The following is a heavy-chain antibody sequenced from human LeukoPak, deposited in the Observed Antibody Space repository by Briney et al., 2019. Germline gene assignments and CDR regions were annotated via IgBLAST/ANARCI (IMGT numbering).Heavy chain of an antibody. Sequence: GGSLRLSCAASGFTFSSYGMHWVRQAPGKGLEWVAVISYDGSNKYYADSVKGRFTISRDNSKNTLYLQMNSLRAEDTAVYYCAKDKAYYYGVDVWGQGTTVTVSS. CDR2: ISYDGSNK. CDR3: AKDKAYYYGVDV. CDR1: GFTFSSYG. J-gene: IGHJ6*02. V-gene: IGHV3-30*18.